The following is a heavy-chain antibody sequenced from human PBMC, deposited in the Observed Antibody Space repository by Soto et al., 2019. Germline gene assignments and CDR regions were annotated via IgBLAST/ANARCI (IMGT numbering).Heavy chain of an antibody. D-gene: IGHD3-16*01. CDR1: GYSFTSYW. CDR2: IDPSDSYT. CDR3: ARQGVQRSYYYYYYGMDV. Sequence: GESLKISCKGSGYSFTSYWISWVRQMPGKGLEWMGRIDPSDSYTNYSPSFQGHVTISADKSISTAYLQWSSLKASDTAMYYCARQGVQRSYYYYYYGMDVWGQGTTVTVSS. J-gene: IGHJ6*02. V-gene: IGHV5-10-1*01.